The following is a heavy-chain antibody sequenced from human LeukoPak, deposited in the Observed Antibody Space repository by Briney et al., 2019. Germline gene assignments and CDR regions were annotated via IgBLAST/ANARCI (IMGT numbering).Heavy chain of an antibody. CDR3: ARRLGYCTGGSGTCYSSDAFDI. CDR2: ISSSSTYI. J-gene: IGHJ3*02. V-gene: IGHV3-21*01. Sequence: GGSLRLSCAASAFTLSSYNMNWVRQAPGKGLEWLSSISSSSTYIFYADSVKGRFTISRDNAKNSLFLQMNSLGVGDTAVYYCARRLGYCTGGSGTCYSSDAFDIWGQGTMVTVSS. CDR1: AFTLSSYN. D-gene: IGHD2-8*02.